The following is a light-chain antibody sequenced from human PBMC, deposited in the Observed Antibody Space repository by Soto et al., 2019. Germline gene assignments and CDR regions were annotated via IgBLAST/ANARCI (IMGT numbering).Light chain of an antibody. CDR3: SAWDGSLSGQV. CDR2: RNN. Sequence: QSVLTQPPSASGTPGQRVTISCTGSSSNIGSNYVYWYQQLPGTAPKLLLYRNNQRPSGVPDRCSGSKSGTSASLAISVLRSEDEDDYYCSAWDGSLSGQVFGGGTKLTVL. J-gene: IGLJ2*01. V-gene: IGLV1-47*01. CDR1: SSNIGSNY.